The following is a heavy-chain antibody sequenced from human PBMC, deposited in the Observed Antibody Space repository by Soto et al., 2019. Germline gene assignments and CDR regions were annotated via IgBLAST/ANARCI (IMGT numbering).Heavy chain of an antibody. CDR3: AIYCCSASCYSMDV. J-gene: IGHJ6*03. CDR2: ISSSGSTI. D-gene: IGHD2-2*01. Sequence: GGSLRLSCAASGIIFSDYYMTWVRQAPGKGLEWVSYISSSGSTIYYADSVKGRFTISRDNAKNSLYLQMNSLRAEDTAVYYCAIYCCSASCYSMDVWGKGTTVTVSS. V-gene: IGHV3-11*01. CDR1: GIIFSDYY.